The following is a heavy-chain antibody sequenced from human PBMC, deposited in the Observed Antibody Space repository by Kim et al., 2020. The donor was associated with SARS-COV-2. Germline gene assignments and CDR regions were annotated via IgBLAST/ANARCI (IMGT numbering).Heavy chain of an antibody. CDR2: ITSGSTTT. D-gene: IGHD5-12*01. V-gene: IGHV3-48*03. Sequence: GGSLRLSCVASGFTLSDAEMNWVRQAPGKGLEWISYITSGSTTTHYADSVRGRFTISRDNSRNSLYLHMNNLRVEDTAVYYCARDLRSVARAFDLWGQGTMVTVSS. CDR3: ARDLRSVARAFDL. J-gene: IGHJ3*01. CDR1: GFTLSDAE.